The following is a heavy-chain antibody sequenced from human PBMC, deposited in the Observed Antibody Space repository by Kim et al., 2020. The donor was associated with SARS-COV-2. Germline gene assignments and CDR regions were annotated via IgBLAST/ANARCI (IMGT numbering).Heavy chain of an antibody. CDR2: TYYRSKWYN. D-gene: IGHD4-4*01. Sequence: SQTLSLTCAISGDSVSSNSAAWNWIRQSPSRGLEWLGRTYYRSKWYNDYAVSVKSRITINPDTSKNQFSLQLNSVTPEDTAVYYCARDSPYSNYDGSWFDPWGQGTLVTVSS. CDR3: ARDSPYSNYDGSWFDP. V-gene: IGHV6-1*01. J-gene: IGHJ5*02. CDR1: GDSVSSNSAA.